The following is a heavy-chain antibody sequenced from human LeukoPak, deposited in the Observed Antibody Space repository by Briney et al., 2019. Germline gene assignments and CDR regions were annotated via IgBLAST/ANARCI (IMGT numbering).Heavy chain of an antibody. CDR2: IIPIFGTA. CDR1: GGTFSSYA. CDR3: ARGLGPYYDFWSAPGGSFDY. V-gene: IGHV1-69*13. D-gene: IGHD3-3*01. Sequence: ASMKVSCKASGGTFSSYAISWVRQAPGHGLEWMGGIIPIFGTANYAQKFQGRVTITADESTSTAYMELSSLRSEDTAVYYCARGLGPYYDFWSAPGGSFDYWGQGTLVTVSS. J-gene: IGHJ4*02.